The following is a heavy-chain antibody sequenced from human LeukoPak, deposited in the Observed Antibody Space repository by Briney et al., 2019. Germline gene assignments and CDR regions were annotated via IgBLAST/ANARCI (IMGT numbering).Heavy chain of an antibody. CDR3: AKDMGYDILTGSIDAFDI. V-gene: IGHV3-9*01. CDR1: GFTFSNYA. Sequence: PGGSLRLSCAASGFTFSNYAMHWVRQAPGKGLEWVSGISWNSGSIGYADSVKGRFTISRDNAKNSLYLRMNSLRAEDTALYYCAKDMGYDILTGSIDAFDIWGQGTMVTVSS. J-gene: IGHJ3*02. D-gene: IGHD3-9*01. CDR2: ISWNSGSI.